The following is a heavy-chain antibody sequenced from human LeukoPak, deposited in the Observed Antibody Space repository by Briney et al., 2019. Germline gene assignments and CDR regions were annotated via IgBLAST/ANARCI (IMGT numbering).Heavy chain of an antibody. CDR1: GFTFSSYS. V-gene: IGHV3-21*01. J-gene: IGHJ5*02. D-gene: IGHD5-18*01. Sequence: GSLRLSCAASGFTFSSYSMNWVRQAPGKGLEWVSSISSSSSYIYYADSVKGRFTISRDNAKNSLYLQMNSLRAEDTAVYYCARWGVWDTAMVFSDGFDPWGQGTLVTVSS. CDR3: ARWGVWDTAMVFSDGFDP. CDR2: ISSSSSYI.